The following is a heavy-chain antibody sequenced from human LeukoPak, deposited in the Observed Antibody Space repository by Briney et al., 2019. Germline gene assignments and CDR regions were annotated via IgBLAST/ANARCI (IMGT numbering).Heavy chain of an antibody. V-gene: IGHV3-48*03. D-gene: IGHD6-13*01. Sequence: PGGSLRLSCAAAGLTFSSYYMYWVRQTPGKGPEWVAYIRAGGTSIKYADSVKGRFTISRDNAKNLVYLQMDSLRAEDTAVYYCVPPAAGLHRPISTEYFQRWGQGTQVIVSS. CDR2: IRAGGTSI. J-gene: IGHJ1*01. CDR1: GLTFSSYY. CDR3: VPPAAGLHRPISTEYFQR.